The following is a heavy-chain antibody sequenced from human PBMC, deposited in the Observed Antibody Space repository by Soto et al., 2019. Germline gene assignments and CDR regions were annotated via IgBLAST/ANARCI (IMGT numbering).Heavy chain of an antibody. CDR1: GYTFTSYA. CDR3: AKPTTVTTYFDS. CDR2: INAGNGNT. Sequence: ASVKVSCKASGYTFTSYAMHWVRQAPGQRLEWMGWINAGNGNTKYSQKFQGRVTITRDTSASTAYMELSSLRSEDTAVYYCAKPTTVTTYFDSWGQGTLVTVCS. D-gene: IGHD4-17*01. V-gene: IGHV1-3*01. J-gene: IGHJ4*02.